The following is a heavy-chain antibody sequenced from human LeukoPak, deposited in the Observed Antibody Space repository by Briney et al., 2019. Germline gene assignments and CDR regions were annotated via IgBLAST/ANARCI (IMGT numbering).Heavy chain of an antibody. CDR2: ISNDGNNK. V-gene: IGHV3-30*03. CDR3: ARAAYSSTWYSRYFDL. CDR1: GFPFSSYG. D-gene: IGHD6-13*01. J-gene: IGHJ2*01. Sequence: PGGSLRLSCAASGFPFSSYGMHWVRQAPGKGLGWVAAISNDGNNKFYADSVKGRFTISRENAKNSLYLQMNSLRAGDTAVYYCARAAYSSTWYSRYFDLWGRGTLVTVSS.